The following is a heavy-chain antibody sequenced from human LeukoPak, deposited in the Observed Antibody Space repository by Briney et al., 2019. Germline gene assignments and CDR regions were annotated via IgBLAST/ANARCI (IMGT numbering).Heavy chain of an antibody. CDR2: FYHSGIT. CDR3: ATRRVLWFGDLMDV. D-gene: IGHD3-10*01. V-gene: IGHV4-38-2*02. CDR1: GYSISSGYF. J-gene: IGHJ6*03. Sequence: PSETLSLTCTVSGYSISSGYFWGWIRQPPGKGLEWIGSFYHSGITYYNPSLKSRVTISVDTSKNQFSLKLSSVTAADTAVYYCATRRVLWFGDLMDVWGKGTTVTISS.